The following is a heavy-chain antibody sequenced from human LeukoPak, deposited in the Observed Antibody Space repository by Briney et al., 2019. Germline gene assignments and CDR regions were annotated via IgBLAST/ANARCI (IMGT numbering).Heavy chain of an antibody. CDR3: ASSPWLVDDAFDI. J-gene: IGHJ3*02. CDR1: GFTFSSYA. CDR2: ISYDGSNK. V-gene: IGHV3-30*04. D-gene: IGHD6-19*01. Sequence: GGSLRLSCAASGFTFSSYAMHWVRQAPGKGLEWVAVISYDGSNKYYADSVKGRFTISRDNSKNTLYLQMNSLRAEDTAVYYCASSPWLVDDAFDIWGQGTIVTVSS.